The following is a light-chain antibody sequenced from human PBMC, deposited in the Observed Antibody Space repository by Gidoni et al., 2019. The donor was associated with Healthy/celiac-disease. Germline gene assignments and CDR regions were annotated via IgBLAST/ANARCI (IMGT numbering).Light chain of an antibody. J-gene: IGKJ5*01. Sequence: DLQMTQSPSSLSASVGDRVTITCRASQSISSYLNWYQQKPGKAPKLLIYAASSLQSGVLSRFSGSGSGTDFTLTISSLQPEDFATYYCQQSYSTPITFGQGTRLEIK. CDR3: QQSYSTPIT. CDR2: AAS. CDR1: QSISSY. V-gene: IGKV1-39*01.